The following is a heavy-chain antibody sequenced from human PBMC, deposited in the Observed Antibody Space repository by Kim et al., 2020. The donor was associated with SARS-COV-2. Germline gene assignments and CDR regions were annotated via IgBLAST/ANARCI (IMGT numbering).Heavy chain of an antibody. Sequence: GGSLRLSCAASGFTFSSYGMHWVRQAPGKGLEWVAVISYDGSNKYYADSVKGRFTISRDNSKNTLYLQMNSLRAEDTAVYYCAKDHFYYPDYWGQGTLVTVSS. CDR1: GFTFSSYG. CDR2: ISYDGSNK. CDR3: AKDHFYYPDY. J-gene: IGHJ4*02. D-gene: IGHD3-10*01. V-gene: IGHV3-30*18.